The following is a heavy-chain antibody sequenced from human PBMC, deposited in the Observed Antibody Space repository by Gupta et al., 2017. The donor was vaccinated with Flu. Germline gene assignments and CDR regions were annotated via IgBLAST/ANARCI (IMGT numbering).Heavy chain of an antibody. D-gene: IGHD6-13*01. J-gene: IGHJ3*01. CDR3: ARDRFWQQRLDAFDF. Sequence: QVQLVQSGAEVKRPGASVRVSCQAFGYTFTDYYIHWVRQAPGQGLEWMAIISPDGESTTYAQKFQGRLSLTRDTSTQTVFLDLGNLRSDDTAVYYCARDRFWQQRLDAFDFWGQGTMVNVSS. CDR1: GYTFTDYY. CDR2: ISPDGEST. V-gene: IGHV1-46*01.